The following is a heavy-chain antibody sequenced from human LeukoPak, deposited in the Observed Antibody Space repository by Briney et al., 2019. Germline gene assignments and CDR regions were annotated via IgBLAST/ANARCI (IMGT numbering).Heavy chain of an antibody. Sequence: SQTLSLTCTVSGGSITSGGYYWTWVRQFPGKGLEWIGFIYHDGGIYYNPSLKSRVTISVDTSKNQFSLKLSSVTAADTAVYYCARVGIVGAAGYWGQGTLVTVSS. D-gene: IGHD1-26*01. CDR3: ARVGIVGAAGY. J-gene: IGHJ4*02. CDR1: GGSITSGGYY. CDR2: IYHDGGI. V-gene: IGHV4-31*03.